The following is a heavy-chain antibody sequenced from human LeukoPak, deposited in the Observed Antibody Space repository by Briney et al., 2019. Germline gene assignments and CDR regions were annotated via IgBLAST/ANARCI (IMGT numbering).Heavy chain of an antibody. CDR2: ITSSSSI. V-gene: IGHV3-21*01. D-gene: IGHD2-2*03. CDR3: VAGYCSGTSCSTFFGMDV. Sequence: NPGGSLRLSCAASGFTFSSYNMNWVRQAPGKGLEWVSSITSSSSIYYADSVKGRFTISRDNAKSSLYLQMDSLRAEDTAVYYCVAGYCSGTSCSTFFGMDVWGQGTTVTVSS. J-gene: IGHJ6*02. CDR1: GFTFSSYN.